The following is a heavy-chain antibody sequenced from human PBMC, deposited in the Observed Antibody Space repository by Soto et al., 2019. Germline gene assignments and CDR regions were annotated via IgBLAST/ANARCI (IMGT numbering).Heavy chain of an antibody. CDR1: GFTFSSYA. D-gene: IGHD3-16*02. Sequence: PGGSLRLSCAASGFTFSSYAMSWVRQAPGKGLEWVSAISGSGGSTYYADSVKGRFTISRDNSKNTLYLQMNSLRAEDTAVYYCAKERTSLGGVIVRKNYFDYWGQGTLVTVSS. V-gene: IGHV3-23*01. CDR3: AKERTSLGGVIVRKNYFDY. J-gene: IGHJ4*02. CDR2: ISGSGGST.